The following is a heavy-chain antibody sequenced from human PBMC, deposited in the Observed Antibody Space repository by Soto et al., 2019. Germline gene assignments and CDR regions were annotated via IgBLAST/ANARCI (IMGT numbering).Heavy chain of an antibody. D-gene: IGHD3-3*01. CDR1: GLTFSSYS. CDR2: ISSSSSYI. Sequence: PGGSLRLSCAASGLTFSSYSMNWVRQAPGKGLEWVSSISSSSSYIYYADSVKGRFTISRDNAKNSLYLQMNSLRAEDTAVYYCARGRRSGYVQYALNIWGKGTMLTVSS. CDR3: ARGRRSGYVQYALNI. V-gene: IGHV3-21*01. J-gene: IGHJ3*02.